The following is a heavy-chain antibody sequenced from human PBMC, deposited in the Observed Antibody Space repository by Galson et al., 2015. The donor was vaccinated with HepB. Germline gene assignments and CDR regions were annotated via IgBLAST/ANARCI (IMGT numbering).Heavy chain of an antibody. CDR2: ISGSGGST. CDR3: AKDNLRYFDWLSHFDY. Sequence: SLRLSCAASGFTFSSYAMSWVRQAPGKGLEWVSAISGSGGSTYYADSVKGRFTISRDNSKNTLYLQMNSLRAEDTAVYYCAKDNLRYFDWLSHFDYWGQGTLVTVSS. J-gene: IGHJ4*02. D-gene: IGHD3-9*01. V-gene: IGHV3-23*01. CDR1: GFTFSSYA.